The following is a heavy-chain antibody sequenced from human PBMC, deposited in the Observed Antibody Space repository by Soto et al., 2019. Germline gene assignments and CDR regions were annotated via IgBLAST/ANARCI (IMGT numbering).Heavy chain of an antibody. CDR2: IYYSGST. CDR1: GGSISSSSYY. D-gene: IGHD5-12*01. CDR3: ASVRRGGYDSLRYYYGMDV. J-gene: IGHJ6*02. V-gene: IGHV4-39*01. Sequence: QLQLQESGPGLVKPSETLSLTCTVSGGSISSSSYYWGWICQPPGKGLEWIGSIYYSGSTYYNPSLKIRVSFSVYTSMNQFSRRLSSVTAADTAVYYCASVRRGGYDSLRYYYGMDVWGQGTTVTVSS.